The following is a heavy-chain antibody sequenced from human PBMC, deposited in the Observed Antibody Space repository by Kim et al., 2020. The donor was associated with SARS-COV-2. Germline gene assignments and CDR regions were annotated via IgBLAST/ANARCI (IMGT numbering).Heavy chain of an antibody. V-gene: IGHV3-30*03. CDR3: ARDTGTGRSCFQV. CDR1: GFTFSRFG. J-gene: IGHJ4*02. CDR2: TSYEGRNK. D-gene: IGHD3-3*01. Sequence: GGSLRLSCAASGFTFSRFGMHWVRQAPGKGLEWVASTSYEGRNKYYGDSVKGRFTISKDNLKNTLYLQMNSLRGDDSAVYYCARDTGTGRSCFQVWGQGTLVTVSS.